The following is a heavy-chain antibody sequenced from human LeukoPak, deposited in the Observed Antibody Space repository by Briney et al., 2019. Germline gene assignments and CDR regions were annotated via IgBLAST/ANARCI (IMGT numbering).Heavy chain of an antibody. V-gene: IGHV3-48*03. CDR3: VREISSGLTFDI. Sequence: GGSLRLSCAASGFARSSMNWVRQAPGKGLEWISYISGSDGSTYYGDSVKGRFTISRDSAETSLYLQMNALRAEDTAIYYCVREISSGLTFDIWGQGTMVTVSS. CDR1: GFARSS. D-gene: IGHD3/OR15-3a*01. J-gene: IGHJ3*02. CDR2: ISGSDGST.